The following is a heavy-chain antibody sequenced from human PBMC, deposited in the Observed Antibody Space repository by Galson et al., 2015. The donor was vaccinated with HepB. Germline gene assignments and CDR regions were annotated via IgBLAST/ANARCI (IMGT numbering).Heavy chain of an antibody. V-gene: IGHV3-23*01. CDR1: GFTFSSYA. D-gene: IGHD3-10*01. CDR3: ASDCDGSGSFYNMLGY. J-gene: IGHJ4*02. CDR2: ISGSGGST. Sequence: SLRLSCAASGFTFSSYAMSWVRQAPGKGLEWASVISGSGGSTDYTDSVKGRFTISRDNSKDTVYLQMNSLRDEDTAVYYWASDCDGSGSFYNMLGYWGQGTMVTVSS.